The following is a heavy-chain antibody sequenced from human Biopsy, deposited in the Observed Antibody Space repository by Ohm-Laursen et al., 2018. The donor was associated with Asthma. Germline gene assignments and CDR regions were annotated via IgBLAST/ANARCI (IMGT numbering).Heavy chain of an antibody. CDR2: IYSGGTS. V-gene: IGHV3-53*01. CDR3: ARGDSRGWSHYYFDY. CDR1: GFTVSRDH. J-gene: IGHJ4*02. D-gene: IGHD6-19*01. Sequence: SLRLSCAASGFTVSRDHMFWVRQAPGKGLEWVSVIYSGGTSHTADSVRGRFTISRDFSKNTLHLQMHSLRVEDTAVYYCARGDSRGWSHYYFDYWDQGTLVTVSS.